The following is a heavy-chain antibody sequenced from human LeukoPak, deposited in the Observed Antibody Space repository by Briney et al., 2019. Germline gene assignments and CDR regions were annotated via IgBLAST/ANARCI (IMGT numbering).Heavy chain of an antibody. V-gene: IGHV3-48*02. D-gene: IGHD7-27*01. CDR1: GFTFSRYN. Sequence: GGSLRLSCAASGFTFSRYNMNWGRQAPGKGPEWVSYISSGSSTIYYADSVKGRLTISRDNARNSLYLQMNSLRDEDTAVYYCASGLGTFDYWGQGTLVTVSS. J-gene: IGHJ4*02. CDR3: ASGLGTFDY. CDR2: ISSGSSTI.